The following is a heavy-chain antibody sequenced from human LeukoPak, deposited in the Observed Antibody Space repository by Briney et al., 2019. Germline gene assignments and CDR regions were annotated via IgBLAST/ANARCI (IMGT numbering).Heavy chain of an antibody. D-gene: IGHD1-26*01. V-gene: IGHV1-2*06. CDR1: GFTFTGYY. CDR2: INPNNGAT. J-gene: IGHJ4*02. CDR3: TRESGSYHGNDY. Sequence: ASVKVSCKASGFTFTGYYMHWVRQAPGQGLEWMGRINPNNGATNYAQKLQGRVTITGDTSISTAYMELSSLRSDDTAVYYCTRESGSYHGNDYWGQGTLVTVSS.